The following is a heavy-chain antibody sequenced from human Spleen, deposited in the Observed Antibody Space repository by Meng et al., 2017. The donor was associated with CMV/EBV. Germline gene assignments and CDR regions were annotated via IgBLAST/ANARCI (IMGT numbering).Heavy chain of an antibody. D-gene: IGHD2/OR15-2a*01. CDR2: ISWNSVRK. Sequence: SLKISCAASGFTFSSYAMHWVRQAPGKGLEWVSGISWNSVRKGYADSVRGRFTISRDNAKNSLYPQMNSLRPEDMALYYCTTMRDLIVTLTEGGGDAFDIWGQGTMVTVSS. CDR1: GFTFSSYA. V-gene: IGHV3-9*03. J-gene: IGHJ3*02. CDR3: TTMRDLIVTLTEGGGDAFDI.